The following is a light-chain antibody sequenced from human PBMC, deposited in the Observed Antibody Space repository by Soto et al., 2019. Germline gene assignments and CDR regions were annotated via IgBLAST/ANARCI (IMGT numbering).Light chain of an antibody. CDR1: SSDIGLYNY. Sequence: QSALSHPASMSGSPGQSITIPCTGASSDIGLYNYVSWYQHHPGKAPKLLISEVNIRPSGLSDRFSASKAGNTASLTISGLQPEDDGYYYCSCLSTTSTPIVFGSGTKLTVL. J-gene: IGLJ1*01. CDR2: EVN. CDR3: SCLSTTSTPIV. V-gene: IGLV2-14*01.